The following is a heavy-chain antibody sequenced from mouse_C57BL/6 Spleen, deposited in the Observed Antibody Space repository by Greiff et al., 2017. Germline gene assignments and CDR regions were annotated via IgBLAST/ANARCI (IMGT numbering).Heavy chain of an antibody. CDR3: ASHYYGSRYGFDY. V-gene: IGHV1-69*01. D-gene: IGHD1-1*01. CDR2: IDPSDSYT. J-gene: IGHJ2*01. Sequence: QVQLQQSGAELVMPGASVKLSCKASGYTFTSYWMHWVKQRPGQGLEWIGEIDPSDSYTNYNQKFKGKSTLTVDKSSSTAYMQLSSLTSEDSAVYYCASHYYGSRYGFDYWGQGTTLTVSS. CDR1: GYTFTSYW.